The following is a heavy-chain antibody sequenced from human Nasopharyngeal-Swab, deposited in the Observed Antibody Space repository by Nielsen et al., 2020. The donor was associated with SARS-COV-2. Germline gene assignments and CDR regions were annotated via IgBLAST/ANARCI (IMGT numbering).Heavy chain of an antibody. J-gene: IGHJ4*02. Sequence: ASVKDSCKASGYTSTSYGISWVRQAPGQGLEWMGWISAYNGNTNYAQKLQGRVTMTTDTSTSTAYMELRSLRSADTAVYYCARVDTAMAASDYWGQGTLVTVSS. V-gene: IGHV1-18*04. CDR1: GYTSTSYG. CDR2: ISAYNGNT. D-gene: IGHD5-18*01. CDR3: ARVDTAMAASDY.